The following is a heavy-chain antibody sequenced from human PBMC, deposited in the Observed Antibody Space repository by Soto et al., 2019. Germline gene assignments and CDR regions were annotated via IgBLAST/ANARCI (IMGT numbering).Heavy chain of an antibody. CDR1: GGSIRRNSYY. D-gene: IGHD1-1*01. Sequence: QMQLQESGPGLVKPSETLSLPCTVSGGSIRRNSYYRGWIRQPPGKGLEWIGSIYYSGSTYYNPSLKRRVTISVDTSKNPFSLKLSSGTAADTAGYYCARHDWNGVDYWGQGTLVTVSS. CDR3: ARHDWNGVDY. V-gene: IGHV4-39*01. CDR2: IYYSGST. J-gene: IGHJ4*02.